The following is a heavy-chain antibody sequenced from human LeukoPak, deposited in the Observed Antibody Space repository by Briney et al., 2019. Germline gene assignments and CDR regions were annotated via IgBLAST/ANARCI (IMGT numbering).Heavy chain of an antibody. V-gene: IGHV1-18*01. CDR1: GYTFTSYG. CDR3: AREGGYSSSWSNWFDP. CDR2: ISAYNGNT. Sequence: ASVKVSCMASGYTFTSYGISWVRQAPGQGLEWMGWISAYNGNTNYAQKLQGRVTMTTDTSTSTAYMELRSLRSDDTAVYYCAREGGYSSSWSNWFDPWGQGTLVTVSS. D-gene: IGHD6-13*01. J-gene: IGHJ5*02.